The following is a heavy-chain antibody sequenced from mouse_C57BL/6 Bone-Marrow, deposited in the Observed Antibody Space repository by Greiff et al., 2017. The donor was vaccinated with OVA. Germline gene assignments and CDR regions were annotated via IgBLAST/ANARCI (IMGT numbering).Heavy chain of an antibody. CDR1: GFTFSDYY. Sequence: EVKVVESEGGLVQPGSSMKLSCTASGFTFSDYYMAWVRQVPEKGLEWVANINYDGSSTYYLDSLKSRFIISRDNAKNNLYLQMSSLKSEDAATYYCAREVPEAMDYWGQGTSVTVSS. J-gene: IGHJ4*01. V-gene: IGHV5-16*01. CDR2: INYDGSST. CDR3: AREVPEAMDY.